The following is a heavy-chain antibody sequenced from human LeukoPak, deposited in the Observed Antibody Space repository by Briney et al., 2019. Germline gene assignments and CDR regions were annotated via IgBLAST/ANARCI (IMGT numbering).Heavy chain of an antibody. V-gene: IGHV3-21*01. CDR3: ARDLSPDYYDILTGYYFDF. D-gene: IGHD3-9*01. CDR1: GFTFSSYA. J-gene: IGHJ4*02. Sequence: GGSLRLSCAASGFTFSSYAMSWVRQAPGKGLEWVSYITTSSSFTFYADSVKGRFTISRDNAKNSLFLQMNSLRAEDTAVYFCARDLSPDYYDILTGYYFDFWGQGTLATVSS. CDR2: ITTSSSFT.